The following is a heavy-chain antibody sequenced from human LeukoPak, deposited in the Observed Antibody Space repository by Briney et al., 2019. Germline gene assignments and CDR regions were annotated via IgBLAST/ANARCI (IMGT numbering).Heavy chain of an antibody. CDR2: ISSSGTYI. CDR1: GFTFSSYG. D-gene: IGHD2-21*01. J-gene: IGHJ4*02. CDR3: AREQSYSEEIVVVNPPFDY. V-gene: IGHV3-21*01. Sequence: GGSLRLSCAASGFTFSSYGMNWVRQAPGKGLEWVSSISSSGTYIYFADSVKGRFTISRDNAKNSLYLLMNSLRAEDTALYYCAREQSYSEEIVVVNPPFDYWGQGTLVTVSS.